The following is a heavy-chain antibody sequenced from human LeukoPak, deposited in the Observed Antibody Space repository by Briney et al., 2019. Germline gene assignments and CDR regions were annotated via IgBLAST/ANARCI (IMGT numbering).Heavy chain of an antibody. J-gene: IGHJ6*02. Sequence: GGSLRLSCAASGFTLSTYSMNWVRQAPGKGLEGVSSISTGSSDIYYADSVKGRFTISRDNAKNSLYLQMNSLRVEDTAVYYCARDAFASSWPNYYYGMDVWGQGTTVTVSS. V-gene: IGHV3-21*01. CDR3: ARDAFASSWPNYYYGMDV. CDR1: GFTLSTYS. CDR2: ISTGSSDI. D-gene: IGHD6-13*01.